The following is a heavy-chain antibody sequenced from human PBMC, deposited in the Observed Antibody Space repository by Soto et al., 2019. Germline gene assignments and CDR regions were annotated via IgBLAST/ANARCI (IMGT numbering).Heavy chain of an antibody. J-gene: IGHJ4*02. V-gene: IGHV3-23*01. Sequence: GWSLRLSCVASGLTFGIRAMSGVRQAPGEGLQWVSTITDTGGDAKNADSVRGRFVISRDNSKKTLYLQMTSLTAEDSAMYFCARGSTDSYPGSRIFDFWGRGTLVTVSS. CDR1: GLTFGIRA. D-gene: IGHD3-10*01. CDR2: ITDTGGDA. CDR3: ARGSTDSYPGSRIFDF.